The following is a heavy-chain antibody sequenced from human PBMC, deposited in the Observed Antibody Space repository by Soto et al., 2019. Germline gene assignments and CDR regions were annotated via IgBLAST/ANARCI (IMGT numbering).Heavy chain of an antibody. D-gene: IGHD2-21*02. J-gene: IGHJ6*02. CDR2: ISAYNGNT. Sequence: QVQLVQSGAQVKKPGASVKVSCKASGYTFTSYGISWVRQAPGQGLEWMGWISAYNGNTNYARKLQGRVTMTTDTSTSTAYMELRGLRSDDTAVYYCASSSPQVTRLRYYYYGMDVWGQGTTVAVSS. V-gene: IGHV1-18*01. CDR3: ASSSPQVTRLRYYYYGMDV. CDR1: GYTFTSYG.